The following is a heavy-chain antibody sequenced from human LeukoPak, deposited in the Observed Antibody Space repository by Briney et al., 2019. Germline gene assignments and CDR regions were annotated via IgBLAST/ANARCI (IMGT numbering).Heavy chain of an antibody. V-gene: IGHV4-59*12. Sequence: PSETLSLTCTVSGGSINNYYWSWIRQSPGKGLEWIGYIYYSGGSGSTNYNPSFKSRVTMSVDTSKNQFSLKLSSVTAADTAVYYCARERYDFWSGYYTYYYYYMDVWGKGTTVTVSS. CDR2: IYYSGGSGST. CDR3: ARERYDFWSGYYTYYYYYMDV. J-gene: IGHJ6*03. D-gene: IGHD3-3*01. CDR1: GGSINNYY.